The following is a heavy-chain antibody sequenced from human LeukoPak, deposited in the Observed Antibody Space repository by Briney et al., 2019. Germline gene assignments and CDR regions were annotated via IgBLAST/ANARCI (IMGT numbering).Heavy chain of an antibody. CDR3: AKSALDFWSGPAAFDI. J-gene: IGHJ3*02. Sequence: GGSLRLSCAASGFTFSSYGMHRVRQAPGKGLEWVAVIWYDGSNKYYADSVKGRFTISRDNSKNTLYLQMNSLRAEDTAVYYCAKSALDFWSGPAAFDIWGQGTMVTVSS. CDR2: IWYDGSNK. D-gene: IGHD3-3*01. CDR1: GFTFSSYG. V-gene: IGHV3-33*06.